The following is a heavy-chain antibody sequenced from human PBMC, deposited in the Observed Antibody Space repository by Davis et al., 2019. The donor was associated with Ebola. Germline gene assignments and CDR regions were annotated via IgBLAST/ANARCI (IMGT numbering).Heavy chain of an antibody. CDR3: AKSLGFCSSTKCYTYLEY. CDR1: GYDFNKTW. Sequence: GESLKTSCKVSGYDFNKTWIGWVRQMPGKGLEWRGIIYPGDPDTRYSPSFHGQVTMSVDKSSDTAFLQWSSLKASDTAIYYCAKSLGFCSSTKCYTYLEYWGQGTLVTVPS. J-gene: IGHJ4*02. V-gene: IGHV5-51*01. CDR2: IYPGDPDT. D-gene: IGHD2-2*01.